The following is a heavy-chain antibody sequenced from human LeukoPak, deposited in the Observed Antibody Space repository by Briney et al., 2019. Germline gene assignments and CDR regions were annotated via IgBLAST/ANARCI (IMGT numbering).Heavy chain of an antibody. V-gene: IGHV4-4*02. D-gene: IGHD2-2*01. J-gene: IGHJ4*02. CDR2: IYHSGST. CDR3: ARILVVTAAPLAAFDH. Sequence: SGTLSLTCAVSGGPISSSNWWSSVRQPPGTGLEWIGEIYHSGSTNYNPSLKSRVTISVDKFKNQFSLKLSSVTAADTAVYYCARILVVTAAPLAAFDHWGQGTLVTVSS. CDR1: GGPISSSNW.